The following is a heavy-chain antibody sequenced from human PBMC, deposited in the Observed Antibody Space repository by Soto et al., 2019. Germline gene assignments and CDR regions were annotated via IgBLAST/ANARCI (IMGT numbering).Heavy chain of an antibody. J-gene: IGHJ4*02. D-gene: IGHD6-6*01. V-gene: IGHV3-23*01. CDR3: ATALGRGRISSGGAY. Sequence: EVQLLESGGGLVQPGGSLRLSCAASGVTFSSFGMTWVRQAPGKGLEWVSGISDNGGTATYVDSVRGRFTTSRDNSKNTLYLKMNSLTADDTAVYLCATALGRGRISSGGAYWGQGTLVTVSS. CDR2: ISDNGGTA. CDR1: GVTFSSFG.